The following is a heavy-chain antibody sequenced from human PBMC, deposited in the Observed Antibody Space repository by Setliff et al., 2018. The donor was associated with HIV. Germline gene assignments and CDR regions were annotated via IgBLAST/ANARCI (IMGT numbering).Heavy chain of an antibody. CDR2: MNPNSGNT. J-gene: IGHJ6*03. CDR1: GYTFTSYD. D-gene: IGHD6-19*01. CDR3: ARGLAVAGKSYYSYYYMDG. Sequence: GASVKVSCKASGYTFTSYDINWVRRATGQGLEWMGWMNPNSGNTGYAQKFQGRATMTRNTSISTAYMELSSLRSEDTAVYYCARGLAVAGKSYYSYYYMDGWGKGTTVTVSS. V-gene: IGHV1-8*01.